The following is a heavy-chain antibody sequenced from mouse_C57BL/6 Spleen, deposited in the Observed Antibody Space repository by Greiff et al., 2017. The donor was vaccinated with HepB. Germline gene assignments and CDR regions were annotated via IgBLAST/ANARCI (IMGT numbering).Heavy chain of an antibody. V-gene: IGHV1-26*01. J-gene: IGHJ2*01. CDR2: INPNNGGT. Sequence: VQLQQSGPELVKPGASVKISCKASGYTFTDYYMNWVKQSHGKSLEWIGDINPNNGGTSYNQKFKGKATLTVDKSSSTAYMELRSLTSEDSAVYYCARVGSYNYFDYWGQGTTLTVSS. CDR1: GYTFTDYY. CDR3: ARVGSYNYFDY. D-gene: IGHD1-1*02.